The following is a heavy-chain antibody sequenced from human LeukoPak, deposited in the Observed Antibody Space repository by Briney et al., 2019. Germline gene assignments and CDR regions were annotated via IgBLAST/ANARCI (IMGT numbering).Heavy chain of an antibody. CDR3: ARDKEASSWYVGIDY. V-gene: IGHV3-30*03. Sequence: PGGSLRLSCAASGFTFSNYGIHWARQAPGKGLEWVAVISYDGSNKYYADSVKGRFTISRDNSKNTLYLQMNSLRAEDTAVYYCARDKEASSWYVGIDYWGQGTLVTVSS. J-gene: IGHJ4*02. D-gene: IGHD6-13*01. CDR2: ISYDGSNK. CDR1: GFTFSNYG.